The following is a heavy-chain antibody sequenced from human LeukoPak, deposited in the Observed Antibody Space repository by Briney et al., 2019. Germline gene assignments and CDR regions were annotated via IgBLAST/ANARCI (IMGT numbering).Heavy chain of an antibody. V-gene: IGHV6-1*01. CDR3: ARGGSSGYLH. CDR2: TYYRSQWGN. Sequence: SQTLSLTCAISGDSVSSNSVVWYWIRQSPSRGLEWLGKTYYRSQWGNDYALSVKGRITINPDTSKNQFSLKLSSVTAADTAVYYCARGGSSGYLHWGQGTLVTVSS. D-gene: IGHD3-22*01. J-gene: IGHJ4*02. CDR1: GDSVSSNSVV.